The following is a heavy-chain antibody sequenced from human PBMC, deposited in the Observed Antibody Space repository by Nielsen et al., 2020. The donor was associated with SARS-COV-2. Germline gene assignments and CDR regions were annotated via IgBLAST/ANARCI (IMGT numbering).Heavy chain of an antibody. V-gene: IGHV1-2*06. J-gene: IGHJ6*03. CDR1: GYTFTGYY. CDR2: INPNSGGT. Sequence: ASVNVSCKASGYTFTGYYMHWVRQAPGQGLEWMGRINPNSGGTNYAQKFQGRVTMTRDTSISTAYMELSRLRSDDTAVYYCARVAAAGTYYYYYYMDVWGKGTTVTVSS. CDR3: ARVAAAGTYYYYYYMDV. D-gene: IGHD6-13*01.